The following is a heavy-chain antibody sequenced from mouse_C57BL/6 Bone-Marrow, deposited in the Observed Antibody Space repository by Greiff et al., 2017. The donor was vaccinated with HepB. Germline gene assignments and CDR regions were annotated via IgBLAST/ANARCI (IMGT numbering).Heavy chain of an antibody. CDR2: INPNNGGT. V-gene: IGHV1-26*01. CDR1: GYTFTDYY. Sequence: EVQLQQSGPELVKPGASVKISCKASGYTFTDYYMNWVKQSHGKSLEWIGDINPNNGGTSYNQKFKGKATLTVDKSSSTAYMELRSLTSEDSAVYYCASLPYYAMDYWGQGTSVTVSS. CDR3: ASLPYYAMDY. J-gene: IGHJ4*01.